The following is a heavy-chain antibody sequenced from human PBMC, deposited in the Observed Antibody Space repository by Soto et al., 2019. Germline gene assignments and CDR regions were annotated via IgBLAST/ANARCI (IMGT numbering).Heavy chain of an antibody. CDR3: ARATPVLRYFDWLLSENWFDP. J-gene: IGHJ5*02. CDR1: GYTFTGYY. V-gene: IGHV1-2*04. CDR2: INPNSGGT. Sequence: GASVKVSCKASGYTFTGYYMHWVRQAPGQGLEWMGWINPNSGGTNYAQKFQGWVTMTRDTSISTAYMELSRLRSDDTAVYYCARATPVLRYFDWLLSENWFDPWGQGTLVTVSS. D-gene: IGHD3-9*01.